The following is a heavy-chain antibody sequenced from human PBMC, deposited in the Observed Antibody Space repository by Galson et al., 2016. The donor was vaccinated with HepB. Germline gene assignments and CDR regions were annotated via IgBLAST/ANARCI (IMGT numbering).Heavy chain of an antibody. CDR2: ISSSGSYI. V-gene: IGHV3-21*01. Sequence: SLRLSCAASGFIFSDYRINWVRQAPGKGLEWVSSISSSGSYIYYADSVKGRFTISRDNAKNSLYLQMNSPTAEDTAVYYCARDNYYYDGSGYYSELDYWGQGTLVTVSS. J-gene: IGHJ4*02. D-gene: IGHD3-22*01. CDR1: GFIFSDYR. CDR3: ARDNYYYDGSGYYSELDY.